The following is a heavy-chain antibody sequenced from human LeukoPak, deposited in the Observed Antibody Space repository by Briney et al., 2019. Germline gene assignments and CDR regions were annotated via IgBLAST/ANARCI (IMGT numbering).Heavy chain of an antibody. V-gene: IGHV1-2*02. Sequence: ASVKVSCKASGYTFIGYYIHWVRQAPGQGLEWIGWINPNSGGTKSAQKFQGRVTMTRDTSISTAYMELSSLRSDDTAVYYCARVSSTILACAFDYWGQGTLVTVSS. D-gene: IGHD2/OR15-2a*01. J-gene: IGHJ4*02. CDR1: GYTFIGYY. CDR3: ARVSSTILACAFDY. CDR2: INPNSGGT.